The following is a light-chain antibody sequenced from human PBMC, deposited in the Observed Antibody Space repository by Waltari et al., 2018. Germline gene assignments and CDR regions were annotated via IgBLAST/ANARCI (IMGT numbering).Light chain of an antibody. CDR3: ASWDDSLNGHWV. CDR2: RSD. V-gene: IGLV1-44*01. Sequence: VLPQPPSASGHRVLRLAYPFSGTSSNAASIVLYCYQQRPGKSTKLLIYRSDRGPSGVPVRFSGAKSGSSASLAIDGLHSEDEADYYCASWDDSLNGHWVFGGGTKVTVL. CDR1: SSNAASIV. J-gene: IGLJ3*02.